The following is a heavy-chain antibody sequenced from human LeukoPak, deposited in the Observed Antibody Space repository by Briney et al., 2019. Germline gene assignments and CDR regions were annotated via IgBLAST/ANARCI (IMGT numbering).Heavy chain of an antibody. J-gene: IGHJ4*02. Sequence: SGPTLVNPTQTLTLTCTFSGFSLSTSGMCVSWIRQPPGEALEWLALIDWDDDKYYSTSLKTRLTISKDTSKNQVVLTMTNMDPVDTATYYCARIPSGSGSYSWGYFDYWGQGTLVTVSS. CDR1: GFSLSTSGMC. V-gene: IGHV2-70*01. D-gene: IGHD3-10*01. CDR2: IDWDDDK. CDR3: ARIPSGSGSYSWGYFDY.